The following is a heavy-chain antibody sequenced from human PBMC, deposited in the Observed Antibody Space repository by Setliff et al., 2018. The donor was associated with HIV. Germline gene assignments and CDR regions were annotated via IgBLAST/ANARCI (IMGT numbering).Heavy chain of an antibody. V-gene: IGHV3-7*03. Sequence: HPGGSLRLSCAASGFAFSDFWMSWARQAPGEGLEWVANISPDGNRNHCVGSVKGRFSASRDNAKSSLFLQMNSLRAEDTAVYYCARVLLRTNAVYGVVSNWFDPWGQGTLVTVSS. D-gene: IGHD2-8*01. CDR3: ARVLLRTNAVYGVVSNWFDP. J-gene: IGHJ5*02. CDR2: ISPDGNRN. CDR1: GFAFSDFW.